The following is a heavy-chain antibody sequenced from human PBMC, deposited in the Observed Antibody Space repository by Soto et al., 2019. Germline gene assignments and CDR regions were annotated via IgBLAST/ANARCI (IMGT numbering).Heavy chain of an antibody. V-gene: IGHV3-30-3*01. D-gene: IGHD2-2*01. J-gene: IGHJ6*02. CDR1: GFTFSSYA. Sequence: GGSLRLSCAASGFTFSSYAMHWVRQAPGKGLEWVAVISYDGSNKYYADSVKGRFTISRDNSKNTLYLKMNSLRAEDTAVYYCAGDNEDIVVVPAARDYYYGMDVWGQGTTVTVSS. CDR3: AGDNEDIVVVPAARDYYYGMDV. CDR2: ISYDGSNK.